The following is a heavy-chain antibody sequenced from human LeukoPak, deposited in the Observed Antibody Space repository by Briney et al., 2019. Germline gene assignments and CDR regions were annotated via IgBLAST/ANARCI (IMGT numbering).Heavy chain of an antibody. D-gene: IGHD6-19*01. CDR2: ISWNSGSI. V-gene: IGHV3-9*01. J-gene: IGHJ4*02. Sequence: GRSLRLSCAASGFTFDDYAMHWVRQAPGKGLEWVSGISWNSGSIGYADSVKGRFTISRDNAKNSLYLQMNSLRAEDTALYYCARSQWLVSFGDYWGQGTLVTVSS. CDR3: ARSQWLVSFGDY. CDR1: GFTFDDYA.